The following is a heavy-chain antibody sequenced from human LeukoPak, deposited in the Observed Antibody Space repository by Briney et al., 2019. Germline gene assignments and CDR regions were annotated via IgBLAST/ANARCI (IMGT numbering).Heavy chain of an antibody. J-gene: IGHJ4*02. V-gene: IGHV1-2*02. CDR1: GYTFTGYN. Sequence: ASVKVSCKASGYTFTGYNLHWVRQAPGQGLEWMGWINPNSGGTNYAQKFQGRVTMTRDTSISTAYMDLSRLRSDDTAVYYCARDRTMVRGVMRIDYWGQGTLVTVSS. D-gene: IGHD3-10*01. CDR3: ARDRTMVRGVMRIDY. CDR2: INPNSGGT.